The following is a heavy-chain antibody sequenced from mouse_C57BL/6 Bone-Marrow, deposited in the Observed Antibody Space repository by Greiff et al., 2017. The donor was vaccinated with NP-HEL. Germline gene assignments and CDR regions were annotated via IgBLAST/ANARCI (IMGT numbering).Heavy chain of an antibody. CDR2: INPSSGYT. CDR3: ARGDYSKVYWYFDV. J-gene: IGHJ1*03. D-gene: IGHD2-5*01. CDR1: GYTFTSYT. Sequence: QVQLQQSGAELARPGASVKMSCKASGYTFTSYTMHWVKQRPGQGLEWIGYINPSSGYTKYNQKFKDKATLTADKSASTAYMQLSSLTSEDSAVYYCARGDYSKVYWYFDVWGTGTTVTVSS. V-gene: IGHV1-4*01.